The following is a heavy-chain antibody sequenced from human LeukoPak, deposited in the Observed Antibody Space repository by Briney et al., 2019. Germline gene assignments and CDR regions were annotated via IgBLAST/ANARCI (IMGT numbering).Heavy chain of an antibody. CDR1: GFTFSNYW. J-gene: IGHJ4*02. CDR3: ARGGSTWLGY. CDR2: INRDGSTT. D-gene: IGHD5/OR15-5a*01. V-gene: IGHV3-74*03. Sequence: GGSLRLSCAASGFTFSNYWVHWVRQAPGKGLVWVSRINRDGSTTKYADSVKGRFTISRDSAKNTLYLQMSSLRVEGTAVYYCARGGSTWLGYWGQGILVTVSS.